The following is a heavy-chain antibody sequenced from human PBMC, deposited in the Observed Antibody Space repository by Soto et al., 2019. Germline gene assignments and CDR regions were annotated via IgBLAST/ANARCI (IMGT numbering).Heavy chain of an antibody. CDR1: GFTFSSYA. V-gene: IGHV3-23*01. CDR3: ARPEDGYNHSLFDY. D-gene: IGHD5-12*01. CDR2: ISGSGGST. Sequence: PGGSLRLSCAASGFTFSSYAMSWVRQAPGKGLEWVSAISGSGGSTYYADSVKGRFTISRDNSKNTLYLQMNSLRAEDTAVYYCARPEDGYNHSLFDYWGQGTLVTVSS. J-gene: IGHJ4*02.